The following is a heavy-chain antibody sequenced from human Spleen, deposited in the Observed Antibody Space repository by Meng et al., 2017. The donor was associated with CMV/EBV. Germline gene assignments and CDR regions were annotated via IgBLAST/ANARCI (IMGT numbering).Heavy chain of an antibody. D-gene: IGHD3-3*01. V-gene: IGHV4-38-2*02. J-gene: IGHJ5*01. CDR2: IYYGGTT. CDR1: GYSIDIGYY. CDR3: ATLRVLQWFDY. Sequence: GSLRLSCIVSGYSIDIGYYWGWFRQPPGKGLEWIGNIYYGGTTSYNPSLKSRVTMSLDTSKNHISLKLNSVTAADTAVYYCATLRVLQWFDYWGQGTLVTVSS.